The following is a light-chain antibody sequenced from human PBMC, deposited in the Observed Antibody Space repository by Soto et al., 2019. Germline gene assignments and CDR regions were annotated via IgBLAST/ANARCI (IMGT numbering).Light chain of an antibody. V-gene: IGKV3-20*01. CDR3: QHYGSSSYT. CDR1: QSVGYSY. CDR2: GTS. J-gene: IGKJ2*01. Sequence: EIVLTQSPGTLSLSPGEGASLSCRASQSVGYSYLAWYQQKPGQAPRLLIYGTSSRATGIPDRFSGSGSGTDFTLSISRLEPEDFAVYYCQHYGSSSYTFGQGTKLEIK.